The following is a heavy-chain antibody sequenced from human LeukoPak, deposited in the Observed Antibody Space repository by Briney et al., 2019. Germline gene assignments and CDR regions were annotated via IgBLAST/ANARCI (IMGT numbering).Heavy chain of an antibody. CDR1: GGSFSGYY. CDR2: INHSGST. J-gene: IGHJ4*02. Sequence: SETLSLTCAVYGGSFSGYYWSWIRKPPGKGLEWIGEINHSGSTNYNPSLKSRVTISVDTSKNQFSLKLSSVTAADTAVYYCARGKVAGTYYFDYWGQGTLVTVSS. D-gene: IGHD6-19*01. CDR3: ARGKVAGTYYFDY. V-gene: IGHV4-34*01.